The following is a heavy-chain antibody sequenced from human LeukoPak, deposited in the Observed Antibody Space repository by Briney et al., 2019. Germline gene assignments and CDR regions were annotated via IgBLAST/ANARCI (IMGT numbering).Heavy chain of an antibody. CDR1: TFTXXY. Sequence: TFTXXYMHWVRQAPGQGLEWMGIINPSGGSTSYAQKFQGRVTMTRDMSTSTVYMELSSLRSEDTAVYYCARLLWFGYMDVWGKGTTVTISS. V-gene: IGHV1-46*01. CDR3: ARLLWFGYMDV. D-gene: IGHD3-10*01. J-gene: IGHJ6*03. CDR2: INPSGGST.